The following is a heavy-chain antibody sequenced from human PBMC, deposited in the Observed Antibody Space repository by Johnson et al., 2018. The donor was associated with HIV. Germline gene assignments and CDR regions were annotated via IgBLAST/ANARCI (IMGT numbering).Heavy chain of an antibody. J-gene: IGHJ3*02. CDR2: IYSGGST. CDR1: GFTVSSNY. CDR3: AREKTTPDAFDI. D-gene: IGHD4-11*01. Sequence: VQLVESGGGLVQPGGSLRLSCAASGFTVSSNYMSWVRQVPGKGLEWVSVIYSGGSTYDADSVKGRFTISRDNSKNTLYLQMNSLRAEDTAVYYCAREKTTPDAFDIWGQVTMVTVSS. V-gene: IGHV3-66*01.